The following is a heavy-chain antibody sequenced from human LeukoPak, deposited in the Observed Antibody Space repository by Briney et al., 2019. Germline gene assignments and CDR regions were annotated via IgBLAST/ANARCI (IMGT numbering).Heavy chain of an antibody. J-gene: IGHJ4*02. Sequence: GRSLRLSCAASGFTFSSYGMHWVRQAPGKGLEWVAVIWYDGSNKYYADSVKGRFTISRDNSKNTLYLQMNSLRAEDTAVYYCARTYYYDSSGIFDYWGQGTLVPVSS. D-gene: IGHD3-22*01. CDR3: ARTYYYDSSGIFDY. V-gene: IGHV3-33*01. CDR1: GFTFSSYG. CDR2: IWYDGSNK.